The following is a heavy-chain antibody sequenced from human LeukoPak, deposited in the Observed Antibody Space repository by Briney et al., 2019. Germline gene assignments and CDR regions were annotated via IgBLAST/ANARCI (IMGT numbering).Heavy chain of an antibody. J-gene: IGHJ3*02. CDR3: ARGNYDFWSGQRAFDI. CDR1: GGSMRSYY. V-gene: IGHV4-59*01. CDR2: IYYSGST. D-gene: IGHD3-3*01. Sequence: PSETLSLTCTVSGGSMRSYYWSWIRQSPGKGLAWIGHIYYSGSTNYNPSLRSRVTISADTSKNQFSLKLNSVTAADTAVYYCARGNYDFWSGQRAFDIWGQGTMVTVSS.